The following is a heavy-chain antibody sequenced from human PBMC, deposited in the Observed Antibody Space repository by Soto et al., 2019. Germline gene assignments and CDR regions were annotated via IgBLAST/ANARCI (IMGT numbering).Heavy chain of an antibody. CDR2: ISGSGGST. J-gene: IGHJ4*02. CDR1: GFTFSSYA. CDR3: AKQVVVVAAPFDY. Sequence: EVQLLESGGGLVQPGGSLRLSCAASGFTFSSYAMSWVRQAPGRGREGVSAISGSGGSTYYADSVKGRFTISRDNSKNTLYLQMNSLRAEDTAVYYCAKQVVVVAAPFDYWGQGTLVTVSS. D-gene: IGHD2-15*01. V-gene: IGHV3-23*01.